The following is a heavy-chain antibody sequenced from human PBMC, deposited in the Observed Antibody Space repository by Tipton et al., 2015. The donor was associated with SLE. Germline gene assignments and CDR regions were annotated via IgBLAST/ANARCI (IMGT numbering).Heavy chain of an antibody. CDR1: GFTFSSYE. Sequence: SLRLSCAASGFTFSSYEMNWVRQAPGKGLEWVSYISSSGGTIYYADSVKGRFTISRDNGKNSLYLQMNSLRAEDTAVYYCARTLDALDIWGQGTMVTVSS. CDR3: ARTLDALDI. CDR2: ISSSGGTI. V-gene: IGHV3-48*03. J-gene: IGHJ3*02.